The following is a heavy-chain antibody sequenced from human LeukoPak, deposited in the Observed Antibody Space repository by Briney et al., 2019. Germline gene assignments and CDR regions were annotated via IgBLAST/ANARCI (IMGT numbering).Heavy chain of an antibody. CDR3: ASPTYYYDSSGPHGAFDF. Sequence: ASLKVSCKASGYTFTGYYMHWVRQAPGQGLEWMGRINPNSGGTNYAQKFQGRVTMTRDTSISTAYMELSRLRSDDTAVYYCASPTYYYDSSGPHGAFDFWGQGTMVTVSS. J-gene: IGHJ3*01. CDR2: INPNSGGT. V-gene: IGHV1-2*06. D-gene: IGHD3-22*01. CDR1: GYTFTGYY.